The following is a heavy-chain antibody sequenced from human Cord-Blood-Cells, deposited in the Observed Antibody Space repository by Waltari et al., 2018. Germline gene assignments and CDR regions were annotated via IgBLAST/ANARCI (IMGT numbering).Heavy chain of an antibody. V-gene: IGHV1-69*09. CDR2: IIPILGIA. CDR3: VGDDFWSGYYYFDY. D-gene: IGHD3-3*01. CDR1: GGPFSSYA. Sequence: QVQLVQSGAEVKKPGSSVKVSCKASGGPFSSYAISWVRQPPGQGLEWMGRIIPILGIANYAQKFQGRVTITADKSTSTAYIELSSLRSEDTAVYYCVGDDFWSGYYYFDYWGQGTLVTVSS. J-gene: IGHJ4*02.